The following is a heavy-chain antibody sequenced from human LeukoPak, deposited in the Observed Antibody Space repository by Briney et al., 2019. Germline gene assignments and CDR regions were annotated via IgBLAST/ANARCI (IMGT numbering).Heavy chain of an antibody. Sequence: GGSLRLSCAASGFTFSSYGMSWVRQAPGKGLEWVSGISGSGGSTYYADSVKGRFTISRDNSKNTLYLQMNSLRAEDTAVYYCAKHAQQLVLFISFDIWGQGTMVTVSS. V-gene: IGHV3-23*01. J-gene: IGHJ3*02. D-gene: IGHD6-13*01. CDR2: ISGSGGST. CDR1: GFTFSSYG. CDR3: AKHAQQLVLFISFDI.